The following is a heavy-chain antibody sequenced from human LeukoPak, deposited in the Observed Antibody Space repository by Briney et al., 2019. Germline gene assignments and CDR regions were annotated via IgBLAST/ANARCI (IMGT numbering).Heavy chain of an antibody. J-gene: IGHJ4*02. V-gene: IGHV3-11*01. Sequence: GGSLRLSCAASGFTFSDYYMSWIRQAPGKGLEWVSYISSSGSTKYYADSVKGRFTISRDNAKNSLYLQMNSLRAEDTAVYYCARGPDRITMIVVVINPQPGFDYWGQGTLVTVSS. CDR2: ISSSGSTK. D-gene: IGHD3-22*01. CDR3: ARGPDRITMIVVVINPQPGFDY. CDR1: GFTFSDYY.